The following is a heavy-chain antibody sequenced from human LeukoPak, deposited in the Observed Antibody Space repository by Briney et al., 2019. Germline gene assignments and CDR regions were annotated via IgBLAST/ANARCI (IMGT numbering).Heavy chain of an antibody. Sequence: GGSLRLSCAAFGFTFSTYSMNWVRQAPGKGLEWVSYISSSGSTIYYAGSVKGRFTISRDNAKNSLYLHMNSLRAEDTAVYYCARDAATDDAFDIWGQGTMVTVSS. D-gene: IGHD6-13*01. V-gene: IGHV3-48*04. CDR3: ARDAATDDAFDI. J-gene: IGHJ3*02. CDR2: ISSSGSTI. CDR1: GFTFSTYS.